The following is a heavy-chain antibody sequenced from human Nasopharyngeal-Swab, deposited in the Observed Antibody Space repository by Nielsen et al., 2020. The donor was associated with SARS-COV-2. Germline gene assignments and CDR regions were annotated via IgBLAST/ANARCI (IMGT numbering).Heavy chain of an antibody. D-gene: IGHD3-10*01. CDR3: AAASLGSGSYGD. J-gene: IGHJ4*02. V-gene: IGHV3-33*01. Sequence: GESLKISCAASGFTFSSYGMHWVRQAPGKGLEWVAVIWYDGSNKYYADSVKGRFTISRDNSKNTLYLQMNSLRAEDTAVYYCAAASLGSGSYGDWGQGTLVTVSS. CDR2: IWYDGSNK. CDR1: GFTFSSYG.